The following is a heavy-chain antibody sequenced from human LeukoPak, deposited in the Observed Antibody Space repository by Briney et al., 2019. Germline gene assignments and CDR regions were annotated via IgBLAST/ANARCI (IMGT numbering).Heavy chain of an antibody. J-gene: IGHJ2*01. CDR2: IDDSGNT. CDR3: ARGTRRLRYFDL. CDR1: GGSISRYY. Sequence: SETLSLTCTVSGGSISRYYWSWIRRPPGKGLEWIGYIDDSGNTNYNPSLKSRVTISVDTSKNQFSLKLSSVTAADTAVYYCARGTRRLRYFDLWGRGTLVTVSS. D-gene: IGHD2-15*01. V-gene: IGHV4-59*12.